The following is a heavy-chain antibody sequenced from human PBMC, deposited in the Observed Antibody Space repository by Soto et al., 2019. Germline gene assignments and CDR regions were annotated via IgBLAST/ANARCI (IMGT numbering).Heavy chain of an antibody. Sequence: PSETLSLTCSVSGYSVSSSDYYWAWIRQPPGKGLEWIGSMLYSGLTYYNPSLKSRVTLSVDTSKNQFSVRLSSVTAADTAVYYCARGGYSYGSQPQGVCYYYGMDVWGQGTTVTVSS. V-gene: IGHV4-39*07. D-gene: IGHD5-18*01. CDR1: GYSVSSSDYY. J-gene: IGHJ6*02. CDR3: ARGGYSYGSQPQGVCYYYGMDV. CDR2: MLYSGLT.